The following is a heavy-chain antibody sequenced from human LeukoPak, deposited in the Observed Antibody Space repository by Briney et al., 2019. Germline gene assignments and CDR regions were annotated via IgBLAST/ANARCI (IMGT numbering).Heavy chain of an antibody. J-gene: IGHJ5*02. CDR2: ISSSGSTI. Sequence: GGSLRLSCAASGFTFSSYEMNWVRQAPGKGLEWVSYISSSGSTIYYADSVKGRFTISRDNAKNSLYLQMNSLRAEDTAVYYCVIVVVVAATPDWFDAWGKGSLVTVCS. CDR1: GFTFSSYE. CDR3: VIVVVVAATPDWFDA. V-gene: IGHV3-48*03. D-gene: IGHD2-15*01.